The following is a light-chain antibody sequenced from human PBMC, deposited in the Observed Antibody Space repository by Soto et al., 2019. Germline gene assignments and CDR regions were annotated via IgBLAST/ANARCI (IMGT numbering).Light chain of an antibody. CDR3: AAWDASLGGWV. CDR1: SFNIGSNN. Sequence: QAVVTQPPSASGTPGQRVTISYSGSSFNIGSNNVHWFQQFPGTAPKLLIYRDNQRPSGVPDRFSGSKSGASASLAITGLRSDDYSDYYCAAWDASLGGWVFGGGTKLTV. CDR2: RDN. J-gene: IGLJ3*02. V-gene: IGLV1-47*01.